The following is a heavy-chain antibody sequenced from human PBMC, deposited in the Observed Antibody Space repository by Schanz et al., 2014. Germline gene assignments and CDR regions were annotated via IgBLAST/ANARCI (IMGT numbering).Heavy chain of an antibody. CDR2: ISTSSGYI. J-gene: IGHJ2*01. CDR3: ARTSHAGWVPIFYWNFDL. D-gene: IGHD3-9*01. Sequence: EVQLVESGGGLVKPGGSLRLSCAASGIAFSSYSMNWVRQAPGKGLEWVSTISTSSGYIYYADSVNGRFTISRDNGQNSLYLQMNSLKAEDTAVYYCARTSHAGWVPIFYWNFDLWGRGALVTVSS. V-gene: IGHV3-21*01. CDR1: GIAFSSYS.